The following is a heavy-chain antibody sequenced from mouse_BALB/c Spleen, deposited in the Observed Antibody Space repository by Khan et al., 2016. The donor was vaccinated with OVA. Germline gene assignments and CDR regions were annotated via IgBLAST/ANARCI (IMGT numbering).Heavy chain of an antibody. V-gene: IGHV3-2*02. D-gene: IGHD2-3*01. CDR3: ARDGYRYNYAMDY. CDR2: INYSGRT. CDR1: GYSITSDYA. J-gene: IGHJ4*01. Sequence: EVKLLESGPGLVNPSQSLSLTCTVTGYSITSDYAWNWIRQFPGNKLEWMGYINYSGRTNYNPALKSRISITRDTSKNQFFLQLNSVTTEDTATYYCARDGYRYNYAMDYGGQGTSVTVSS.